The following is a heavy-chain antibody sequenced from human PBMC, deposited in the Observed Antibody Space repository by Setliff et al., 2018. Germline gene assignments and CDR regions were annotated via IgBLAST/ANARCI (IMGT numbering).Heavy chain of an antibody. J-gene: IGHJ6*03. CDR2: INHSGST. D-gene: IGHD6-6*01. CDR1: GGSFSAYY. V-gene: IGHV4-34*01. Sequence: SETLSLTCAVYGGSFSAYYWSWIRQPPGKGLEWIGEINHSGSTNYNPSLKSRDTITVDTSKNQFSLKLSSVTAADTAVYYCASGREAAQGEDYYYYMDVCGKGTTVTVSS. CDR3: ASGREAAQGEDYYYYMDV.